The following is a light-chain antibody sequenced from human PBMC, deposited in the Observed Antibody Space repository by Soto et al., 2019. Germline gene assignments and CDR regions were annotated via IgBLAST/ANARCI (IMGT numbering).Light chain of an antibody. V-gene: IGKV3-15*01. J-gene: IGKJ4*01. CDR1: QSVSSY. CDR3: QQYNNWPLT. Sequence: EIVMTQSPATLSVSPGERATLPCRASQSVSSYLAWYQQKPGQAPRLLIYGASTRATDIPARFSGSGSGTEFTLTISSLQSEDFALYYCQQYNNWPLTCGGGTKGE. CDR2: GAS.